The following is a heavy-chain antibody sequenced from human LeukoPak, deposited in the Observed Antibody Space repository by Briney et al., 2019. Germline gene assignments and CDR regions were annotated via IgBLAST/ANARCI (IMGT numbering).Heavy chain of an antibody. D-gene: IGHD4-23*01. CDR2: IYYSGST. V-gene: IGHV4-39*01. CDR1: GGSISSSSYY. CDR3: ASLRWTHFDY. J-gene: IGHJ4*02. Sequence: SETLSLTCTVSGGSISSSSYYWGWIRQPPGKGLEWIGSIYYSGSTYYNPSLKSRVTISVDTSKNQFSPKLSSVTAADTAVYYCASLRWTHFDYWGQGTLVTVSS.